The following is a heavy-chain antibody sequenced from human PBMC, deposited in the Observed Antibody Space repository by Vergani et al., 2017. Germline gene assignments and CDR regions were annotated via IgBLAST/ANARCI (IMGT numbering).Heavy chain of an antibody. V-gene: IGHV4-34*01. CDR1: GGSISGYY. CDR3: ARGRRPYYYYGMDV. J-gene: IGHJ6*02. CDR2: INHSGST. Sequence: QVQLQESGPGLVKPSETLSLTCTVSGGSISGYYWSWIRQPPGKGLEWIGEINHSGSTNYNPSLKSRVTISVDTSKNQFSLKLSSVTAADTAVYYCARGRRPYYYYGMDVWGQGTTVTVSS.